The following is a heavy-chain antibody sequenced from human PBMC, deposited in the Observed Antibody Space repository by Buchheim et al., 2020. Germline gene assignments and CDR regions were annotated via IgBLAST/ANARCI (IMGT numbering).Heavy chain of an antibody. CDR2: INTNTGNP. CDR1: GYTFRRHA. D-gene: IGHD6-19*01. J-gene: IGHJ3*01. Sequence: QVQLVQSGSELREPGASVKVSCKGSGYTFRRHAINWLRQAPGQRLEWMGWINTNTGNPTYAQAFTGRFVFSLDASVSTEYLQISSLKAEDTGVYYCMRGDDSGWPRPGVWGQGT. V-gene: IGHV7-4-1*02. CDR3: MRGDDSGWPRPGV.